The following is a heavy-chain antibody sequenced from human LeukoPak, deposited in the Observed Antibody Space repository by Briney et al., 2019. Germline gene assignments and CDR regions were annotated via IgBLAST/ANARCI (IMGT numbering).Heavy chain of an antibody. CDR1: GFTFSSYT. CDR2: ISSSSSYI. CDR3: ARQLSATIGSSP. D-gene: IGHD1-26*01. J-gene: IGHJ5*02. Sequence: GGSLRPSCAASGFTFSSYTMNWVRQAPGKGLEWVSSISSSSSYIYYADSVKGRITISGDNARNSLSLQMNSLRAEDTAVYYCARQLSATIGSSPWGQGTLVTVSS. V-gene: IGHV3-21*01.